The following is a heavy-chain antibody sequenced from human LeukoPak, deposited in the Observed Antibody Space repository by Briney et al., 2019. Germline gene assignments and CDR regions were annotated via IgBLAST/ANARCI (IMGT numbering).Heavy chain of an antibody. CDR1: GGSISSSSYY. D-gene: IGHD3-3*01. Sequence: PSETLSLTCTVSGGSISSSSYYWGWIRQPPGKGLEWIGSIYYSGSTYYNPSLKSRVTISVDTSKNQFSLKLSSVTAADTAVYYCARGKITSQTYYDFWSGYYPFFDYWGQGTLVTVSS. J-gene: IGHJ4*02. CDR3: ARGKITSQTYYDFWSGYYPFFDY. V-gene: IGHV4-39*07. CDR2: IYYSGST.